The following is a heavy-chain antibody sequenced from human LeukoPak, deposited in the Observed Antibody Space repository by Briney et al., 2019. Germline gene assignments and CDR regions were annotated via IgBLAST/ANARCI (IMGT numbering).Heavy chain of an antibody. Sequence: GGSLRLSCAASGFTFSNYGMNWVRQVPGKGLEWVSSISSSSTYIYYADSVKGRFTISRDNAKNSLYLQMNSLRAEDTAVYYCAKSSGWNYYYYYMDVWGKGTTVIASS. J-gene: IGHJ6*03. V-gene: IGHV3-21*01. CDR3: AKSSGWNYYYYYMDV. CDR2: ISSSSTYI. D-gene: IGHD6-19*01. CDR1: GFTFSNYG.